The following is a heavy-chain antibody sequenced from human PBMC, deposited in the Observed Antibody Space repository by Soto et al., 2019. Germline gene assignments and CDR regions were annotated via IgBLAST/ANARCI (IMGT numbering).Heavy chain of an antibody. CDR1: GGTFSSYA. CDR3: ARDKITNYYDSSGYYYDAFDI. Sequence: QVQLVQSGAEVKKPGSSVKVSCKASGGTFSSYAISWVRQAPGQGLEWMGGIIPIFGTANYAQKFQGRVTITAEESTSTAYIELSSLRSEETAVYYCARDKITNYYDSSGYYYDAFDIWGQGTMVTVSS. V-gene: IGHV1-69*01. D-gene: IGHD3-22*01. J-gene: IGHJ3*02. CDR2: IIPIFGTA.